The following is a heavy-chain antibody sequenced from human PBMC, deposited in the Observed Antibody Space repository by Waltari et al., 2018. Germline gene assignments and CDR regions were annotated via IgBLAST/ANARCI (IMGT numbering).Heavy chain of an antibody. V-gene: IGHV1-69*05. Sequence: VKLVQSGAEVKKPGSSVKVSCQAYGGTFSSYAISWVRPAPGQGLEWMGGIIPIFGTANYAQKFQGRVTITTDESTSTAYMELSSLRSEDTAVYYCASISMVQGEAHFDYWGQGTLVTVSA. D-gene: IGHD3-10*01. CDR1: GGTFSSYA. CDR2: IIPIFGTA. CDR3: ASISMVQGEAHFDY. J-gene: IGHJ4*02.